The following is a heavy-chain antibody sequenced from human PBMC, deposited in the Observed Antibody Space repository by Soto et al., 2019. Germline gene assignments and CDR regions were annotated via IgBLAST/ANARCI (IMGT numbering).Heavy chain of an antibody. V-gene: IGHV1-69*01. Sequence: KVCYKGRGGSSSCYAISWVRNAPGQGLEWMGGIIPIFGTANYAQKFQGRVTITADESTSTAYMELSSLRSEDTAVYYCARSIVVVPAAPYYYYYGMDVWGQGTTVTVSS. CDR2: IIPIFGTA. CDR1: GGSSSCYA. D-gene: IGHD2-2*01. J-gene: IGHJ6*02. CDR3: ARSIVVVPAAPYYYYYGMDV.